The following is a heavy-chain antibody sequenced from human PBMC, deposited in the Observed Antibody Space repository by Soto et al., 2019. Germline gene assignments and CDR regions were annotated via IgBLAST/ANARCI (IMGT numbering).Heavy chain of an antibody. D-gene: IGHD3-3*01. CDR1: GGTFSSYA. CDR3: ARAVTIFGVVIGPYYGMDV. V-gene: IGHV1-69*13. Sequence: SVKVSCKASGGTFSSYAISWVRQAPGQGLEWMGGIIPIFGTANYAQKFQGRVTITADESTSTAYMELSSLRSEDTAVYYCARAVTIFGVVIGPYYGMDVWGQGTTVPVSS. J-gene: IGHJ6*02. CDR2: IIPIFGTA.